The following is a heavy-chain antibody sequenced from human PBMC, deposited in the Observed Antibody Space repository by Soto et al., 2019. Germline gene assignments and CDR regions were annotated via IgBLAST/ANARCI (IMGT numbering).Heavy chain of an antibody. CDR3: AREYYDFWSGLIPTDAFDI. D-gene: IGHD3-3*01. CDR2: ISAYNGNT. Sequence: ASVKVSCKASGYTFTSYGISWVRQAPGQGLEWMGWISAYNGNTNYAQKLQGRVTMTRDTSTSTVYMELSSLRSEDTAVYYCAREYYDFWSGLIPTDAFDIWGQGTMVTVSS. CDR1: GYTFTSYG. V-gene: IGHV1-18*01. J-gene: IGHJ3*02.